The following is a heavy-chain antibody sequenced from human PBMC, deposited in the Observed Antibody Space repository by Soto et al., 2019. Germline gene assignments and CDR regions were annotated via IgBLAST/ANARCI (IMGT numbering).Heavy chain of an antibody. Sequence: GASVKVSCKASGYTFTGYYMHWVRQAPGQGLEWMGWINPNSGGTNYAQKFQGWVTMTRDTSISTAYMELSRLRSDDTAVYYCARDRRGYYGSGSYYPYYYYGMDVWGQGTTVTVSS. CDR2: INPNSGGT. J-gene: IGHJ6*02. CDR1: GYTFTGYY. D-gene: IGHD3-10*01. CDR3: ARDRRGYYGSGSYYPYYYYGMDV. V-gene: IGHV1-2*04.